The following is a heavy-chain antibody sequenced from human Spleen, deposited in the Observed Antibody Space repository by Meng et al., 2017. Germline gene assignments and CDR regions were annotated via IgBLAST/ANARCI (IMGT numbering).Heavy chain of an antibody. V-gene: IGHV4-31*01. D-gene: IGHD4-17*01. J-gene: IGHJ4*02. CDR2: IYYSGST. CDR1: GGSISSGGYY. CDR3: ARLTVTYFDY. Sequence: QVQLKGSGPGLVKPSQTLSLTFTVSGGSISSGGYYWSWIRQHPGKGLEWIGYIYYSGSTYYNPSLKSLVTISVDTSKNQFSLKLSSVTAADTAVYYCARLTVTYFDYWGQGTLVTVSS.